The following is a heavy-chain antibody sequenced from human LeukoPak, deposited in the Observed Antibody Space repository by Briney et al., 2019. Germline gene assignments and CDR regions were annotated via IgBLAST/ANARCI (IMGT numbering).Heavy chain of an antibody. CDR3: ARSPNWWGGSFSVAFDY. Sequence: PSETLSLTCAVYGGSFSGYYWSWIRQPPGKGLEWIGEINHSGSTNYNPSLKSRVTISVDTSKNQFSLKLSSVTAADTAVYYWARSPNWWGGSFSVAFDYWGQGTLVTVSS. CDR1: GGSFSGYY. V-gene: IGHV4-34*01. J-gene: IGHJ4*02. D-gene: IGHD2-15*01. CDR2: INHSGST.